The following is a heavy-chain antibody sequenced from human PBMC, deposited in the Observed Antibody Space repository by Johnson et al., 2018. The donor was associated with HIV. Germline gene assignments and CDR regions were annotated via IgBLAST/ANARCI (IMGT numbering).Heavy chain of an antibody. CDR2: IKQDGSEK. J-gene: IGHJ3*02. CDR3: ARDEGLRSWAFDI. CDR1: GFTFSSYA. D-gene: IGHD4-17*01. Sequence: VQVVESGGGVVQPGGSLRLSCTASGFTFSSYAMSWVRQAPGRGLEWVANIKQDGSEKYYVDSVKGRFTISRDNAKNSLYLQMNSLRAEDTAVYYCARDEGLRSWAFDIWGQGTMVTVSS. V-gene: IGHV3-7*01.